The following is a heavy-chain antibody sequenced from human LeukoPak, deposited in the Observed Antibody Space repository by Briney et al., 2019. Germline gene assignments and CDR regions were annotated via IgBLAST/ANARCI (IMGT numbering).Heavy chain of an antibody. J-gene: IGHJ4*02. D-gene: IGHD1-26*01. CDR1: GLTLSIYR. CDR2: IKQDGSET. Sequence: GGSLRLSCSASGLTLSIYRMSWVRQAPGKGLEWVANIKQDGSETSYVDSVKGRFTISRDNAKNSLYLQMNSLRAGDTAVYYCARDLYRGSYYGVNYWGPGTLVTVSS. CDR3: ARDLYRGSYYGVNY. V-gene: IGHV3-7*04.